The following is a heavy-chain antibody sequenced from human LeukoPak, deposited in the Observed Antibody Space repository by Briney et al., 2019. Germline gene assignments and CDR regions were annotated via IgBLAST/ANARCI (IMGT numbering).Heavy chain of an antibody. V-gene: IGHV1-2*02. Sequence: ASVKVSCKASGYTFTRYYMHWVRQAPGQGLEWMGWINPNSGGTNYAQKFQGRVTMTRDTSISTAYMELSRLRSDDTAVYYCARGTVVTANGVDYWGQGPLVTVSS. CDR3: ARGTVVTANGVDY. CDR2: INPNSGGT. CDR1: GYTFTRYY. D-gene: IGHD2-21*02. J-gene: IGHJ4*02.